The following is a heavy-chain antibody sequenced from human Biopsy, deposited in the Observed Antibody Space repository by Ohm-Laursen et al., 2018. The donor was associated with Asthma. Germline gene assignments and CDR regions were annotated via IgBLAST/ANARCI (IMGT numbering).Heavy chain of an antibody. J-gene: IGHJ6*02. D-gene: IGHD4-17*01. V-gene: IGHV4-30-4*01. CDR1: GAYIGSRDHH. CDR2: VFWSGTT. Sequence: TLSLTCSVGGAYIGSRDHHWSWIRQSPGTGLEWIGFVFWSGTTHYNRSLERRLSISIDTTRNEFSMTLRSVTAADTAVYFCGRVASFGDLFFGIDVWGPGTTVSVS. CDR3: GRVASFGDLFFGIDV.